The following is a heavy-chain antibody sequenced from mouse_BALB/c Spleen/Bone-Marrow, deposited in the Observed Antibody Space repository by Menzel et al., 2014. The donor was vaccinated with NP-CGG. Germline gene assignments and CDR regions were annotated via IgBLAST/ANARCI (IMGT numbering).Heavy chain of an antibody. CDR3: ARWDYGDYAMDY. CDR2: ISYSSST. Sequence: EVQGVESGPGLVKPSQSLSLTCTVTGYSITSDYAWNWIRQFQGNKLEWMGYISYSSSTNYNPSLKSRISITRDTSKNQFFLQLNSVTAEDTATYYCARWDYGDYAMDYWGQGTSVTVSS. D-gene: IGHD1-2*01. J-gene: IGHJ4*01. CDR1: GYSITSDYA. V-gene: IGHV3-2*02.